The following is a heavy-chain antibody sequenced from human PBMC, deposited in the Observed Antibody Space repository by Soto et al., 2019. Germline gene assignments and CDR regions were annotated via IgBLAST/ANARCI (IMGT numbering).Heavy chain of an antibody. D-gene: IGHD3-10*01. CDR2: INPNSGNI. Sequence: ASVKVSCKASGDTFTTYDINWVRRATGHVLEWMGWINPNSGNIGYAQRFQGRVTMTRDTAIRTAYMEVSSLRSDDTAVYYCARGRASGSYYLLEYWGQGTLVTVSS. J-gene: IGHJ4*02. V-gene: IGHV1-8*01. CDR1: GDTFTTYD. CDR3: ARGRASGSYYLLEY.